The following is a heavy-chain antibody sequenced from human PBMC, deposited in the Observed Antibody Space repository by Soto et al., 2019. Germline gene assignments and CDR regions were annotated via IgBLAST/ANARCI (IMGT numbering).Heavy chain of an antibody. CDR3: GKGNSKWGTGDAFDI. J-gene: IGHJ3*02. V-gene: IGHV3-23*01. CDR1: GFTFNNYA. Sequence: EVQLLESGGGVVQPGGSLILSCAASGFTFNNYALNWVRQAPGKGLEWVSSIGGTGGSTFYAGSAKGRFTISRDNSKNTLFLQMTSLRAEDTAVYYCGKGNSKWGTGDAFDIWGQGTMVTVSS. CDR2: IGGTGGST. D-gene: IGHD7-27*01.